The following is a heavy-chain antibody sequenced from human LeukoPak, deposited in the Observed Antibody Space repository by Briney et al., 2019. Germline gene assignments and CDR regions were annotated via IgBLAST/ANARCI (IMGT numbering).Heavy chain of an antibody. CDR1: GFTFSNAW. J-gene: IGHJ4*02. CDR2: IKSKTDGGTT. D-gene: IGHD3-9*01. CDR3: TTEYYDILTGYHAPDY. Sequence: GGSLRLSCAASGFTFSNAWMSWVRQAPGKGLEWVGRIKSKTDGGTTDYAAPVKGRFTISRDDSKNTLYLQMNSLKTEDTAVYYCTTEYYDILTGYHAPDYWGQGTLVTVSS. V-gene: IGHV3-15*01.